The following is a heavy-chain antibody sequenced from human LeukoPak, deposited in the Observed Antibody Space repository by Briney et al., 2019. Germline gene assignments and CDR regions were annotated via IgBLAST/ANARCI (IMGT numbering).Heavy chain of an antibody. CDR2: INEDGSQK. Sequence: GGSLRLSCAAPGNTFSNWWMNWVRQAPGKGLEWVANINEDGSQKYYADSVKGRFTISRDNAKNPVHLQMDSLRAEDTAFYYCVPRDEDWGQGILVTVSS. CDR1: GNTFSNWW. V-gene: IGHV3-7*01. CDR3: VPRDED. J-gene: IGHJ4*02.